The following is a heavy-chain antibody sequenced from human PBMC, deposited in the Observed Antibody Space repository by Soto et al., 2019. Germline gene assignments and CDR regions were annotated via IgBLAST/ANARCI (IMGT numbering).Heavy chain of an antibody. V-gene: IGHV4-31*03. Sequence: PSETLSLTCTVSGGSISSGGYYWSWIRQYPGKGLEWIGYIYYSGSTYYNPSLKSRVTISVDTSKNQFSLKLSSVTAADTAVYYCARALLEWLSDEYYMDVWGKGTTVTVSS. CDR3: ARALLEWLSDEYYMDV. D-gene: IGHD3-3*01. J-gene: IGHJ6*03. CDR1: GGSISSGGYY. CDR2: IYYSGST.